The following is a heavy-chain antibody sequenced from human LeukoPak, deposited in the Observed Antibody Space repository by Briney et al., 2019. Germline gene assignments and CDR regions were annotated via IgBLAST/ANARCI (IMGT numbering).Heavy chain of an antibody. V-gene: IGHV3-7*01. CDR3: ARDEEDCSGGSCYFYH. CDR1: GFTFTRYW. D-gene: IGHD2-15*01. CDR2: IKQDGSEK. J-gene: IGHJ4*02. Sequence: GGSLRLSCAASGFTFTRYWMNWVRQAPGKGLEWVANIKQDGSEKYYVDSVKGRFTISRDNAKNSLYLQMNSLRAEDTAVYYCARDEEDCSGGSCYFYHWGQGTLVTVSS.